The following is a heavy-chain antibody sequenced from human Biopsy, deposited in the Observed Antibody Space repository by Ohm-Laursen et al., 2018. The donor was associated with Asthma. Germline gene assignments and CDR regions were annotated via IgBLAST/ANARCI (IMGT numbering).Heavy chain of an antibody. CDR1: GDSFSNYA. D-gene: IGHD5-12*01. V-gene: IGHV1-69*01. Sequence: SSVTVSRKASGDSFSNYAISWARQAPGQGLEWMGGLIPVLGTPDHAQMFEGRVTITADESTSTAYMELSSLSSEDTAVYYCARGYSGSDRIVYYYSGLEVWGQGTTVTVSS. CDR2: LIPVLGTP. CDR3: ARGYSGSDRIVYYYSGLEV. J-gene: IGHJ6*02.